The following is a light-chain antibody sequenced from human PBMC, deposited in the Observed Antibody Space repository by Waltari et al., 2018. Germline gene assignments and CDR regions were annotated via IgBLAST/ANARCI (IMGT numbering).Light chain of an antibody. Sequence: DIQMTQSPSTLSASVGDRVTITCRASQNIESWVAWYQQRPGKGPKLLIYETSTLEVGVPSRFIGSRSGTDFTLTISSLQPDDFSTYFCQRYDSFPLSFGGGTKVEIE. CDR2: ETS. CDR1: QNIESW. CDR3: QRYDSFPLS. V-gene: IGKV1-5*03. J-gene: IGKJ4*01.